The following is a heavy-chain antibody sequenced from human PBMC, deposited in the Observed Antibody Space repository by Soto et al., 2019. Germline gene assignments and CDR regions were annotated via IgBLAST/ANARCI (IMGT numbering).Heavy chain of an antibody. CDR2: MNEDGGTT. CDR1: GFTFSSYW. CDR3: ASAPSTRAEV. J-gene: IGHJ6*02. Sequence: GSLRLSCAASGFTFSSYWMHWIRQAPGKGLVWVSHMNEDGGTTDYADSVKGRFTISRDNAKNTLYLQMTSLRLEDTAGYYCASAPSTRAEVWGDGTT. V-gene: IGHV3-74*01.